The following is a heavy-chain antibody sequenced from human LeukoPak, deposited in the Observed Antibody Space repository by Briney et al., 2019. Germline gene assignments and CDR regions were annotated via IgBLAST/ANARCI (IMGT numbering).Heavy chain of an antibody. CDR1: GFTFSSYA. CDR3: ARSPDSSSSSFYYYYMDV. J-gene: IGHJ6*03. V-gene: IGHV3-21*01. D-gene: IGHD6-6*01. Sequence: GGSLRLSCAASGFTFSSYALHWVRQAPGKGLEWVSSISGSSTYIYYADSVKGRFTISRDNARNSLYLQMNSLRAEDTAVYYCARSPDSSSSSFYYYYMDVWGKGTTVTVSS. CDR2: ISGSSTYI.